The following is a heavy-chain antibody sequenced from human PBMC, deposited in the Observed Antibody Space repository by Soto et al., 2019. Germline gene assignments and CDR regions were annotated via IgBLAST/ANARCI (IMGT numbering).Heavy chain of an antibody. CDR1: GFTFSNYA. D-gene: IGHD5-18*01. CDR2: VSYDGSHI. J-gene: IGHJ6*02. CDR3: AGNMDTAMATYYYGLDV. Sequence: QVQLVESGGGVVQPGRSLRLSCAASGFTFSNYALHWVRQAPGKSLEWVAVVSYDGSHIYYADSAKGRFTISRDNYKNTLHLQMTSLRPEDTAVYYCAGNMDTAMATYYYGLDVWVQGTTVTVSS. V-gene: IGHV3-30-3*01.